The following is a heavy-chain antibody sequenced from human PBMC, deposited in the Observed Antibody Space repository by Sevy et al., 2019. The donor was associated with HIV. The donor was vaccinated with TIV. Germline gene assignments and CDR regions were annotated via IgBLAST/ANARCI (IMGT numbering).Heavy chain of an antibody. CDR3: ARDTPYYYDSSGYPTKDDAFDI. V-gene: IGHV1-18*01. CDR2: LSAYHGNT. Sequence: ASVKVSCKASGYTFTSYGISWVRQAPGQGLEWMGWLSAYHGNTNYAQKLQGRVTMTTDTSTSTAYMELRSLRSDDTAVYYCARDTPYYYDSSGYPTKDDAFDIWGQWTMVTVS. D-gene: IGHD3-22*01. J-gene: IGHJ3*02. CDR1: GYTFTSYG.